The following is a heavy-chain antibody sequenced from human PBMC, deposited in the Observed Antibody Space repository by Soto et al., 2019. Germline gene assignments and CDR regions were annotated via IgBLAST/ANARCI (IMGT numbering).Heavy chain of an antibody. V-gene: IGHV4-34*01. CDR3: ARRYCSGGSCYSGFDN. J-gene: IGHJ4*02. Sequence: TETLSLTCVVSGGSFSGYYWSWIRQPPGKGLEWIGEINHSGSTNYNPSLKSRVTISVDTSKNQFSLKLSSVTAADTAVYYCARRYCSGGSCYSGFDNWGQGTPVTVSS. CDR2: INHSGST. CDR1: GGSFSGYY. D-gene: IGHD2-15*01.